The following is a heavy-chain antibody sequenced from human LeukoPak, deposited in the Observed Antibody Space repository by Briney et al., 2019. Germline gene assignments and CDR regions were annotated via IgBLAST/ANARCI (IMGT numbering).Heavy chain of an antibody. V-gene: IGHV3-7*01. Sequence: PGGSLRLSCAASGFTFSSYWMSWVRQAPGKGLEWVANIKQDGSEKYYVDSVKGRFTISRDNAKNSLYLQMNSLRAEDTAVYYCARTPDIVVVVADWFDPWGQGTLVTVSS. CDR3: ARTPDIVVVVADWFDP. CDR1: GFTFSSYW. D-gene: IGHD2-15*01. J-gene: IGHJ5*02. CDR2: IKQDGSEK.